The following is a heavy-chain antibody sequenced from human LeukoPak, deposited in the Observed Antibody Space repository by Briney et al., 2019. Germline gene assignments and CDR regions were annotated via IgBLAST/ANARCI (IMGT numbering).Heavy chain of an antibody. J-gene: IGHJ4*02. Sequence: PGGSLRLSCAASGFTFSSYAMSWVRQAPGKGLEWVSAISGSGGSTYYADSVKGRFTISRDNSKNTLYLQMNSLRAEDTAVYYCAKDIVVVVSATLGLGYWGQGTLVTVSS. CDR3: AKDIVVVVSATLGLGY. CDR1: GFTFSSYA. CDR2: ISGSGGST. D-gene: IGHD2-15*01. V-gene: IGHV3-23*01.